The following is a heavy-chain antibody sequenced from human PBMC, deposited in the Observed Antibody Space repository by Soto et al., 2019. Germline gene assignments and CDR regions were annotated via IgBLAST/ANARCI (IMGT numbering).Heavy chain of an antibody. D-gene: IGHD6-13*01. Sequence: PSETLSLTCAVYGGSFSGYYWSWIRQPPGKGLEWIGEINTSGSTNYNPSLKSRVTMSVDTSKNQFSLKLSSVTAADTAVYYCARGERQLVPIDYWGQGTLVTVSS. CDR2: INTSGST. CDR3: ARGERQLVPIDY. J-gene: IGHJ4*02. V-gene: IGHV4-34*01. CDR1: GGSFSGYY.